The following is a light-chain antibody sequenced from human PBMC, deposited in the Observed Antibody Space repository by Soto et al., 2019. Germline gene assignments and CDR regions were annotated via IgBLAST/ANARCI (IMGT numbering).Light chain of an antibody. CDR2: EAS. CDR1: QNIDRW. CDR3: QQYKSGSM. V-gene: IGKV1-5*01. Sequence: DIQMTQSPSTLSTSVGDRATITCRATQNIDRWLAWYQQKPGKAPKLLIYEASSLEGGVPSRFSGSGSGTEFTLTVSGLQAEDFATYWCQQYKSGSMFGQGTKLDFK. J-gene: IGKJ1*01.